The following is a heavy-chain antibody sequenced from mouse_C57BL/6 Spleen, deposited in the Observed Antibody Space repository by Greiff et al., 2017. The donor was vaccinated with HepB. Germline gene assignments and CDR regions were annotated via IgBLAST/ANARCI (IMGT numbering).Heavy chain of an antibody. CDR2: ISNGGGST. CDR1: GFTFSDYY. J-gene: IGHJ2*01. V-gene: IGHV5-12*01. CDR3: AREGAYPYYFDY. Sequence: EVQLVESGGGLVQPGGSLKLSCAASGFTFSDYYMYWVRQTPEKRLEWVAYISNGGGSTYYPDTVKGRFTISRDNAKNTLYLQMSRLKSEDTAMFYCAREGAYPYYFDYWGQGTTLTVSS. D-gene: IGHD3-1*01.